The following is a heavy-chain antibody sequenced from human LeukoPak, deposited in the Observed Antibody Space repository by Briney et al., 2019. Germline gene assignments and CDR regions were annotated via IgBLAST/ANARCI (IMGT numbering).Heavy chain of an antibody. Sequence: PSETLSLTCTVSGGSISSYYWGWIRQPPGKGLEWIGSIYYSGSTYYNPSLKSRVTISVDTSKNQFSLKLSSVTAADTAVYYCARHQAAAGVDYWGQGTLVTVSS. CDR2: IYYSGST. J-gene: IGHJ4*02. CDR3: ARHQAAAGVDY. CDR1: GGSISSYY. D-gene: IGHD6-13*01. V-gene: IGHV4-39*01.